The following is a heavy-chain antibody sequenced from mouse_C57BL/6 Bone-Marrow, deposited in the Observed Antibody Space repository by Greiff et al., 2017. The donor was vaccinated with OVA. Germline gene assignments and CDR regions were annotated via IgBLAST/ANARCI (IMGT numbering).Heavy chain of an antibody. CDR2: INPNNGGT. V-gene: IGHV1-26*01. Sequence: EVKLQQSGPELVKPGASVKISCKASGYTFTDYYMNWVKQSHGKSLEWIGDINPNNGGTSYNQKFKGKATLTVDKSSSTAYMELRSLTSDDSAVYYCARDYYSNPFYAMDYWGQGTSVTVSS. J-gene: IGHJ4*01. CDR1: GYTFTDYY. D-gene: IGHD2-5*01. CDR3: ARDYYSNPFYAMDY.